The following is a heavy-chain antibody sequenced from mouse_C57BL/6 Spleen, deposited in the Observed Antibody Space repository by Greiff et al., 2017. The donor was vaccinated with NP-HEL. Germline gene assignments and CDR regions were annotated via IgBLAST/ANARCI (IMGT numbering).Heavy chain of an antibody. CDR2: ISYDGSN. D-gene: IGHD1-1*01. CDR1: GYSITSGYH. J-gene: IGHJ2*01. Sequence: EVKLQESGPGLVKPSQSLSLTCSVTGYSITSGYHWNWIRQFPGNKLEWMGYISYDGSNNYNPSLKNRISITRDTSKNQFFLKLNSVTTEDTATYYCARVEGHYYGSSYLYYFDYWGQGTTLTVSS. V-gene: IGHV3-6*01. CDR3: ARVEGHYYGSSYLYYFDY.